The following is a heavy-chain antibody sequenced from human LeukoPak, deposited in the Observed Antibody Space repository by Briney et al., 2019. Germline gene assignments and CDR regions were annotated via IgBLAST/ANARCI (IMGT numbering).Heavy chain of an antibody. V-gene: IGHV3-7*01. CDR3: ARKRGLQLVPYFDY. CDR2: IKQDGSEK. CDR1: GCTFSSYW. J-gene: IGHJ4*02. Sequence: GGSLRLSCAASGCTFSSYWMSWVRQAPGKGLEWVANIKQDGSEKYYVDSVKGRFTISRDNAKNSLYLQMNSLRAEDTAVYYCARKRGLQLVPYFDYWGQATLVAVSS. D-gene: IGHD5-24*01.